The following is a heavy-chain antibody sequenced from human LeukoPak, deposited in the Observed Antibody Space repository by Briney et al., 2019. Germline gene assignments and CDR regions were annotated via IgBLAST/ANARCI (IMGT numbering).Heavy chain of an antibody. CDR2: IYTSGST. CDR3: ARVGSGSYVNWFDP. V-gene: IGHV4-4*07. CDR1: GGSISSHY. Sequence: SETLSLTCTVSGGSISSHYWSWIRQPAGKGLEWIGRIYTSGSTNYNPSLKSRVTMSVDTSKNQFSLKLSSVTAADTAVYYCARVGSGSYVNWFDPWGQGTLVTVSS. J-gene: IGHJ5*02. D-gene: IGHD1-26*01.